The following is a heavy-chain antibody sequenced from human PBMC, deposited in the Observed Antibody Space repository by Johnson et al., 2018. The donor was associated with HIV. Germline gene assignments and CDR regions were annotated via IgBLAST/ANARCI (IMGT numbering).Heavy chain of an antibody. CDR1: GFPFSDYY. J-gene: IGHJ3*02. CDR2: ISTSGSSI. Sequence: QVQLVESGGGLVKPGGSLRLSCAASGFPFSDYYMTWIRQTPGKGLECLAYISTSGSSIYYTDSVKGRVTISRDNAKNSLFLQMNSLRAEDTAVYYCATDSYYAFDIWGQGTMVTVSS. V-gene: IGHV3-11*04. D-gene: IGHD2-21*02. CDR3: ATDSYYAFDI.